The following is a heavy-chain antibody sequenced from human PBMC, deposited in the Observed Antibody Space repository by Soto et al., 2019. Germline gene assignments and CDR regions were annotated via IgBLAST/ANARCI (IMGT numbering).Heavy chain of an antibody. J-gene: IGHJ6*02. Sequence: GGSLRLSCGASGFSFGSYGMHWVRQAPGKGLEWVAYISYDGSNKYYADSVKGRITISRDNSKNTLYLQMNSLRAEDTAVYYCARDIGGHHSSSWDPTVRISPTTYYYYYGMDVWGQGTTVTVSS. CDR1: GFSFGSYG. CDR3: ARDIGGHHSSSWDPTVRISPTTYYYYYGMDV. V-gene: IGHV3-30*03. D-gene: IGHD6-13*01. CDR2: ISYDGSNK.